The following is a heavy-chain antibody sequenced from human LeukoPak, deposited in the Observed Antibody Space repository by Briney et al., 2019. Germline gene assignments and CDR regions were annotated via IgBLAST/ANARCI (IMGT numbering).Heavy chain of an antibody. Sequence: ASVKVSCKVSGYTLTELSMHWVRQAPGKGLEWMGGFDPEDGGTIYAQKFQGRVTMTEDTSTDTAYMELSSLRSEDTAVYYCATAGYCSSTSCYPLYYYYYMDVWGKGTTVTVSS. V-gene: IGHV1-24*01. CDR1: GYTLTELS. D-gene: IGHD2-2*01. CDR2: FDPEDGGT. CDR3: ATAGYCSSTSCYPLYYYYYMDV. J-gene: IGHJ6*03.